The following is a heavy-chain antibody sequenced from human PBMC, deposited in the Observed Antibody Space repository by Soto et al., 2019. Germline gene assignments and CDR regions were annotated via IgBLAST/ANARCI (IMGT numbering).Heavy chain of an antibody. CDR2: ISSSSSTI. Sequence: GGSLRLSCAASGFTFSSCSMNWVRQAPGRGLEWVSYISSSSSTIYYADSVKGRFTISRDSAKNSLYLQMHSLRDGDTAVYYCARVKVVTATDFWGQGTLATVYS. V-gene: IGHV3-48*02. J-gene: IGHJ4*02. CDR3: ARVKVVTATDF. D-gene: IGHD2-21*02. CDR1: GFTFSSCS.